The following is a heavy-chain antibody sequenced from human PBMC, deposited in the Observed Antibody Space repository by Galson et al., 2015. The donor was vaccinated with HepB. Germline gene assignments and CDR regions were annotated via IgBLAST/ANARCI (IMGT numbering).Heavy chain of an antibody. J-gene: IGHJ3*01. D-gene: IGHD2-15*01. CDR1: KFILANYA. V-gene: IGHV3-23*01. Sequence: SLRLSCAASKFILANYAMTWVRQAPGKGLEWVSVVSADGARTHYADSVRGRFTISRDNSKNTLYLQMSSLRAEDTAVYYCAKDGIMVANNPYQLHFWVQGTMITVSS. CDR3: AKDGIMVANNPYQLHF. CDR2: VSADGART.